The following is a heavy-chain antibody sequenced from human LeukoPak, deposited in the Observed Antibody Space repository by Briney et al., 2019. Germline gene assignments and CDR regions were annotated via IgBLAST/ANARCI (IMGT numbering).Heavy chain of an antibody. D-gene: IGHD6-19*01. Sequence: ASVKVSCKASGYSFTSYGISWVRQAPGQGLEWMGWISAYNGNTNYAQKFQGRVTMTTDTSTSTAYMELRSPRSDDTAVYYCARVWLADRQYYYFDYWGQGTLVTVSS. V-gene: IGHV1-18*01. J-gene: IGHJ4*02. CDR1: GYSFTSYG. CDR3: ARVWLADRQYYYFDY. CDR2: ISAYNGNT.